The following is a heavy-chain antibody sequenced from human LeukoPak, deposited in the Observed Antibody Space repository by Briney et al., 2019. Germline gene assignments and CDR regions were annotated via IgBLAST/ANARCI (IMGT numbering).Heavy chain of an antibody. CDR3: ATWGGSLADTPWYYDMDV. J-gene: IGHJ6*02. CDR1: GGSISSSNYY. CDR2: IYYTGRT. V-gene: IGHV4-39*01. D-gene: IGHD6-19*01. Sequence: PSETLSLTCTVSGGSISSSNYYWGWVRQPPGKGLQWIGTIYYTGRTYDNPSLKSRVTMSVDTSKNQFSLKLSSVTVADTAVYYCATWGGSLADTPWYYDMDVWGQGTTVTVSS.